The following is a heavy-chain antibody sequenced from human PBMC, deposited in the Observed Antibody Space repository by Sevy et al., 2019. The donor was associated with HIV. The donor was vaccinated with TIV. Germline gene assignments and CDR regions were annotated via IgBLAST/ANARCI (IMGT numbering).Heavy chain of an antibody. D-gene: IGHD2-15*01. CDR2: INSDGSST. J-gene: IGHJ3*02. CDR3: ARDTLYCSGGSCCADDAFDI. CDR1: GFTFSSYW. Sequence: GGSLRLSCAASGFTFSSYWMHWVRQAPGKGLVWVSRINSDGSSTSDADSVNGRFTISRDNATDTLYLEMNSLRAEDTAVDYCARDTLYCSGGSCCADDAFDIWGPGTMVTVSS. V-gene: IGHV3-74*01.